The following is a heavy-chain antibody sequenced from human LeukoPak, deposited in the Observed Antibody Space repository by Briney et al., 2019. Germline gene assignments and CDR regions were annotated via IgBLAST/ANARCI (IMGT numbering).Heavy chain of an antibody. CDR2: IYYSGST. CDR1: GDSISNSSYY. V-gene: IGHV4-39*07. J-gene: IGHJ5*02. Sequence: SETLSLTCSVSGDSISNSSYYWGWIRQPPGKGLEWIGSIYYSGSTYYNPSLKSRVTILVDVSKKQFSLKLSSVTAADTAVYYCAREGIAAGGTAWFDPWGQGTLVTVSS. D-gene: IGHD6-13*01. CDR3: AREGIAAGGTAWFDP.